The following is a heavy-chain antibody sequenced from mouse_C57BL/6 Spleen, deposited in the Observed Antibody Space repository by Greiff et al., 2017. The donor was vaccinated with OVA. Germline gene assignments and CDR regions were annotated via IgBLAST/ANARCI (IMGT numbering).Heavy chain of an antibody. D-gene: IGHD1-1*01. CDR1: GYTFTDYN. Sequence: VQLKESGPELVKPGASVKIPCKASGYTFTDYNMDWVKQSHGKSLEWIGDINPNNGGTIYNQKFKGKATLTVDKSSSTAYMELRSLTSEDTAVYYCARRYYGSRGFDYWGQGTTLTVSS. V-gene: IGHV1-18*01. CDR2: INPNNGGT. CDR3: ARRYYGSRGFDY. J-gene: IGHJ2*01.